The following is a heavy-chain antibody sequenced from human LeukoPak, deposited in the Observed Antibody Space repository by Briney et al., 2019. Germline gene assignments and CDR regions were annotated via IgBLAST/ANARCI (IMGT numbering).Heavy chain of an antibody. V-gene: IGHV1-18*01. Sequence: ASVKVSCKASGYTFTSYAISWMRQAPGQGLEWMGWVSAYNGATNYAQNFQGRVTMTTDTSTSTAYMELRSLRSDDTALYYCARVDLYYDSSGYSQAANDYWGQGTLVTVSS. CDR3: ARVDLYYDSSGYSQAANDY. CDR2: VSAYNGAT. J-gene: IGHJ4*02. CDR1: GYTFTSYA. D-gene: IGHD3-22*01.